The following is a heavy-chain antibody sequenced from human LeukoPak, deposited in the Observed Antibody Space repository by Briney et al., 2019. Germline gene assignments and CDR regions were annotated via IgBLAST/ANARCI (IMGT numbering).Heavy chain of an antibody. CDR3: VKTMVVFGGLIRTDAFDI. CDR1: GFSFNNYA. Sequence: QTGGSLRLSCSASGFSFNNYAVHWVRQARGKGLEYVSGISSDGGSSHYADSAKGRFTISRDNSKDALYLQLSSLRPEDTALYYCVKTMVVFGGLIRTDAFDIWGQGTMVTVSS. CDR2: ISSDGGSS. D-gene: IGHD3-10*01. J-gene: IGHJ3*02. V-gene: IGHV3-64D*06.